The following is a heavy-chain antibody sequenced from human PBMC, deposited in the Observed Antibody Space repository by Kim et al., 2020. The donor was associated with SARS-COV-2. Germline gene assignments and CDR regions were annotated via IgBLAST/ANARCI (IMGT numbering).Heavy chain of an antibody. CDR2: ISYDGSNK. J-gene: IGHJ6*02. Sequence: GGSLRLSCAASGFTFSSCAIHWVRQAPGKGLEWVAVISYDGSNKNYADSVKVRFTISRDNSKNTLYLQMNSLRAEDTALYYCARDPCSRLRGLTYSYYGMDVWGQGTTVTVSS. D-gene: IGHD3-10*01. CDR3: ARDPCSRLRGLTYSYYGMDV. V-gene: IGHV3-30-3*01. CDR1: GFTFSSCA.